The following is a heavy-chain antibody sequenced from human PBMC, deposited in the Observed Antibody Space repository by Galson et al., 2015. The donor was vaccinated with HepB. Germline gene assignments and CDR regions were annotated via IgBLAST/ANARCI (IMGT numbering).Heavy chain of an antibody. CDR2: IWYDGSNK. D-gene: IGHD4-17*01. CDR3: ARAQVTTVTTFDY. V-gene: IGHV3-33*01. CDR1: GFTFSSYG. Sequence: SLRLSCAASGFTFSSYGMHWVRQAPGKGLEWVAVIWYDGSNKYYADSVKGRFTISRDNSKNTLYLQMNSLRAEDTAVYYCARAQVTTVTTFDYWGQGTLVTVSS. J-gene: IGHJ4*02.